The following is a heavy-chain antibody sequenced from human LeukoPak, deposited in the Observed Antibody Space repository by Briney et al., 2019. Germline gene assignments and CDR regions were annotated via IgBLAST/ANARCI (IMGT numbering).Heavy chain of an antibody. V-gene: IGHV3-7*04. CDR2: IQPDGSDQ. CDR3: ARAGYTYGFDY. D-gene: IGHD5-18*01. CDR1: GFTFSTYW. Sequence: GGSLRLSCEASGFTFSTYWMTWVRQAPGKGLEWVANIQPDGSDQYYVDSVKGRFTISRDNAKNSLFLQMNSLRAEDTAVYYCARAGYTYGFDYWGQGTLATVSS. J-gene: IGHJ4*02.